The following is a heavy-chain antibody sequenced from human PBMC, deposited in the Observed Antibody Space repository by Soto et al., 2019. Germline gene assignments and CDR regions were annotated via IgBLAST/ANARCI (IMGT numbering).Heavy chain of an antibody. CDR3: ARDPLDRYGSGSYYYYGMDV. CDR1: GGNFSSYA. D-gene: IGHD3-10*01. CDR2: SIPIFGTA. Sequence: GAPVKVSCKASGGNFSSYAITRVLQAPGQALERMGGSIPIFGTAKYAQKFQGRVTITADESTSTAYMELSRLRSDDTAVYYCARDPLDRYGSGSYYYYGMDVWGQGTTVTDSS. V-gene: IGHV1-69*13. J-gene: IGHJ6*02.